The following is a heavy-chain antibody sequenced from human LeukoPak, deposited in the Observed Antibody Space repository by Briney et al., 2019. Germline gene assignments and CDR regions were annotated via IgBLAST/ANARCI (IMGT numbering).Heavy chain of an antibody. J-gene: IGHJ4*02. CDR3: ARVGRYCSSTSFYYY. CDR1: GYTFTGYY. CDR2: INPNSGGT. V-gene: IGHV1-2*02. D-gene: IGHD2-2*01. Sequence: ASVKVSCKASGYTFTGYYMHWVRQAPGQGLEWMGWINPNSGGTNYAQKFQGRVTMTRDTSISTAYMELSRLRSDDTAVYYCARVGRYCSSTSFYYYWGQGTLVTVSS.